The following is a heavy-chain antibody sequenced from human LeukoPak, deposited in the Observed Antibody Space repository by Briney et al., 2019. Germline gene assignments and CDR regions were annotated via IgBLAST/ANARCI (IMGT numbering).Heavy chain of an antibody. CDR3: ARDLHRDGYNWPYFDY. V-gene: IGHV3-48*04. Sequence: GGSLRLSCAASGVTFSTYSMNWVRQAPGKGLEWVSYINSTGSAIYYPDSVKGRFTISRDNSKNFLYLQMNSLRAEDTAVYYCARDLHRDGYNWPYFDYWGQGTLVTVSS. CDR1: GVTFSTYS. D-gene: IGHD5-24*01. J-gene: IGHJ4*02. CDR2: INSTGSAI.